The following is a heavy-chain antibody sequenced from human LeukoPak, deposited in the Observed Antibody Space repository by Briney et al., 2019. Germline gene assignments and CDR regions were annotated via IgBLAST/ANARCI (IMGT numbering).Heavy chain of an antibody. V-gene: IGHV4-59*04. CDR2: IYYSGNT. D-gene: IGHD3/OR15-3a*01. CDR1: GGSISSYY. CDR3: ARQTGSGLFILP. J-gene: IGHJ4*02. Sequence: SETLSLTCTVSGGSISSYYWSWIRQPPGKGLEWIGSIYYSGNTYYNASLKSQVSVSIDTSKNQFSLKLTSVTAADTAVYYCARQTGSGLFILPGGQGTLVTVSS.